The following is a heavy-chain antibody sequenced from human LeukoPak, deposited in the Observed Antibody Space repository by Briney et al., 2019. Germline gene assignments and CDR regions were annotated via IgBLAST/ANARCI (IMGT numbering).Heavy chain of an antibody. CDR2: ISYDGSNK. D-gene: IGHD6-19*01. CDR3: ARDSGSSGWYSWYFDL. J-gene: IGHJ2*01. V-gene: IGHV3-30-3*01. Sequence: PGGSLRLSCAASGFTFSSYAMHWVRQAPGKGLEWVAVISYDGSNKYYADSVKGRFTISRDNSKNTLYLQMNSLRAEDTAVYYCARDSGSSGWYSWYFDLWGRGTLVTVSS. CDR1: GFTFSSYA.